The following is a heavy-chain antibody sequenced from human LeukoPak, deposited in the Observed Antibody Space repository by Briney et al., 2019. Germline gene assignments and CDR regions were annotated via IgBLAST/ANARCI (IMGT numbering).Heavy chain of an antibody. J-gene: IGHJ4*02. CDR2: ISGSGGST. CDR3: VKDRSGYSDYEFGY. D-gene: IGHD4-11*01. V-gene: IGHV3-23*01. Sequence: PGASLRLSCAASGFTFSSYAMSWVRQAPGKGLEWVSAISGSGGSTYYADSVKGRFTISRDNSKNTLYLQMNSLRAEDTAVYYCVKDRSGYSDYEFGYWGQGTLVTVSS. CDR1: GFTFSSYA.